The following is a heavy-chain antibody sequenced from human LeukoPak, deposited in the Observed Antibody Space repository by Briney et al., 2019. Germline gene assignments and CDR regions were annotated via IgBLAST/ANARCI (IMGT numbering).Heavy chain of an antibody. CDR3: ARGGVITLDY. V-gene: IGHV1-2*02. CDR1: EYTFTGYY. CDR2: INPNSGDT. J-gene: IGHJ4*02. Sequence: GASVKVSCKASEYTFTGYYMHWVRQAPGQGLEWMAWINPNSGDTHYAQRFQGRVTMTRDTSISTAYMELSSLRSDDTAVYYCARGGVITLDYWGQGTLSPSPQ. D-gene: IGHD3-10*01.